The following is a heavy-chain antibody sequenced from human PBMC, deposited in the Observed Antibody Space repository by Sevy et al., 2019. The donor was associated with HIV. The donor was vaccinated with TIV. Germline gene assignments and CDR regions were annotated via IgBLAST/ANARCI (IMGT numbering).Heavy chain of an antibody. Sequence: SLKISCAASGFPFNDHAMHWVRQVPGKGLEWVSAVSWNSRYIGYADSVTGRFTISRDNARHFLYREIDSLRPEDTDLYCRAKDINRSCDCVNCYSYYYYFYGLDVWGQGTTVTVSS. CDR3: AKDINRSCDCVNCYSYYYYFYGLDV. CDR1: GFPFNDHA. J-gene: IGHJ6*02. V-gene: IGHV3-9*01. CDR2: VSWNSRYI. D-gene: IGHD2-21*02.